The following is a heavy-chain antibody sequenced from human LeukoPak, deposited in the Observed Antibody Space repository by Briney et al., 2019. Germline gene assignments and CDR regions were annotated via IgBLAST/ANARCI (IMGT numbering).Heavy chain of an antibody. CDR3: AKATLRDKFIGSSSFDY. V-gene: IGHV3-30-3*01. J-gene: IGHJ4*02. CDR2: MSYDGSNT. CDR1: GFTFSSYA. Sequence: GRSLRLSCAASGFTFSSYAMHWVRQAPGKGLEWLALMSYDGSNTYYTDSVKGRFTISRDNSKNTLYLQMNSLRTEDTAVYYCAKATLRDKFIGSSSFDYWGQGTLVTVSS. D-gene: IGHD1-26*01.